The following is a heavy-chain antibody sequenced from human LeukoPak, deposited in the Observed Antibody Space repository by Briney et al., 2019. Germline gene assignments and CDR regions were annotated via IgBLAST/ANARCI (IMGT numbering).Heavy chain of an antibody. Sequence: LPGGSLRLSCAASGFTFSSYSMNWVRQAPGKGLEWVSYISSSSRSIYYADSVKGRFTISRDNANNSLSLQMNSLRDEDTAVYYCVLGSPFDYWGQGTLVTVSS. CDR2: ISSSSRSI. D-gene: IGHD3-10*01. J-gene: IGHJ4*02. CDR3: VLGSPFDY. V-gene: IGHV3-48*02. CDR1: GFTFSSYS.